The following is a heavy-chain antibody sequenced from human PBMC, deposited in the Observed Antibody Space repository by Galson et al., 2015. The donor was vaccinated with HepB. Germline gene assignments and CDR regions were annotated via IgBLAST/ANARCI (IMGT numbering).Heavy chain of an antibody. D-gene: IGHD5-24*01. Sequence: SVKVSCKASGYAFSNYGVSWVRQAPGQGLEWMGWISVYNGNTNYAQKFRGRVTMTTDTSTNTAYMELRSLRSDDTAMFYCARVSYKATSLRDDAFDFWGQGTMVTVSS. CDR2: ISVYNGNT. V-gene: IGHV1-18*04. J-gene: IGHJ3*01. CDR3: ARVSYKATSLRDDAFDF. CDR1: GYAFSNYG.